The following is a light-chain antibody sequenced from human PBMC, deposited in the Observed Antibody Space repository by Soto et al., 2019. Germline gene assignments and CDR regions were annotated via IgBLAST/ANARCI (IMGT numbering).Light chain of an antibody. CDR2: GAS. J-gene: IGKJ1*01. V-gene: IGKV3-20*01. Sequence: EIVLTQSPGTLSLSPGERATLSCRASQSGSNSYLAWYQQKLGQAPRLLIYGASTRAPGIPDRFSGSGSGTDFTLTISRLEPEDFALYYCQQYGSSTRTFGQGTKVEIK. CDR3: QQYGSSTRT. CDR1: QSGSNSY.